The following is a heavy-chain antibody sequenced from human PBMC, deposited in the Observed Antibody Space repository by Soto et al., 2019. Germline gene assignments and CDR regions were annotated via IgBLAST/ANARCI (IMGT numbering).Heavy chain of an antibody. CDR2: INTYNGNT. J-gene: IGHJ6*02. CDR3: AMVDVYVTPSPQDV. CDR1: GYTFTRYG. V-gene: IGHV1-18*01. D-gene: IGHD3-16*01. Sequence: QVQLVQSGAEVKNPGASVKVSCKASGYTFTRYGIGWARQAPGQGLEWMGWINTYNGNTNYAQNVQGRVTLTTDTXXRTAYRELRSLRSNATAIYYCAMVDVYVTPSPQDVWGQGTTVIVSS.